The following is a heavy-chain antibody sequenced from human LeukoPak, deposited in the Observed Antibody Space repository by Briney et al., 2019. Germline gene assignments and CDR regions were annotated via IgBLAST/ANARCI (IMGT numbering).Heavy chain of an antibody. J-gene: IGHJ6*03. Sequence: SETLSLTCIVSGGSIRSSSYYWGWIRQPPGKGLEWIGSIFYSGSTYYNPSLKSRVTISVDTPKNQFSLKLSSVTAADTAVYYCARQPWGLGYDYYMDAWGKGTTVTVSS. V-gene: IGHV4-39*01. CDR2: IFYSGST. CDR1: GGSIRSSSYY. D-gene: IGHD3-3*01. CDR3: ARQPWGLGYDYYMDA.